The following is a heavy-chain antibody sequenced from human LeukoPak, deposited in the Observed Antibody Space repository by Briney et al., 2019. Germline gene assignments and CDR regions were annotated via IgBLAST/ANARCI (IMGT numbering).Heavy chain of an antibody. CDR3: ASQWDALDY. CDR1: GGSISSTSYN. V-gene: IGHV4-39*01. D-gene: IGHD1-26*01. Sequence: SETLSLTCTVSGGSISSTSYNWGWIRQPPGKGLEWIGTIYYTGSTYYNPSVKSRVTISVDTSKNQFSLKLSSVTAADTAVYYCASQWDALDYWGQGTLVTVSS. CDR2: IYYTGST. J-gene: IGHJ4*02.